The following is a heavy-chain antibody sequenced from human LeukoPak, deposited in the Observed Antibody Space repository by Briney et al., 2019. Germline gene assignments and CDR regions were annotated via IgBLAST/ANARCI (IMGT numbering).Heavy chain of an antibody. D-gene: IGHD3-22*01. V-gene: IGHV4-4*09. J-gene: IGHJ4*02. Sequence: PSETLSLTCTVSGGSISSFFWNWIRQPPGKGLEWIGYIYTSGSTNYNPSLKSRVTISVDTSKNQLSLKLSSVTAADTALYYCARVEDSSGVSFDYWGQGTLVTVSS. CDR2: IYTSGST. CDR3: ARVEDSSGVSFDY. CDR1: GGSISSFF.